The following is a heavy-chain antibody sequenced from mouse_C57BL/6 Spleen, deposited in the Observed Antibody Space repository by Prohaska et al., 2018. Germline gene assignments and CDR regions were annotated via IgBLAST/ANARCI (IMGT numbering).Heavy chain of an antibody. V-gene: IGHV1-26*01. CDR3: ARFITTVVATYWYFDV. Sequence: HGKSLEWIGDINPNNGGTSYNQKFKGKATLTVDKSSSTAYMELRSLTSEDSAVYYCARFITTVVATYWYFDVWGTGTTVTVSS. J-gene: IGHJ1*03. D-gene: IGHD1-1*01. CDR2: INPNNGGT.